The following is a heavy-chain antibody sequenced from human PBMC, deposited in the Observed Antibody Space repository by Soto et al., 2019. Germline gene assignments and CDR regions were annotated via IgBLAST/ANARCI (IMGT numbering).Heavy chain of an antibody. CDR2: ISGSGGST. CDR1: GFTFSSYA. V-gene: IGHV3-23*01. Sequence: GGSLRLSCAASGFTFSSYAMSWVRQAPGKGLEWVSAISGSGGSTYYADSVKGRFTISRDNSKNTLYLQMNSLRAEDTAVYYCAKPYYYDSSGYVDHFDYWGQGTLVTVSS. CDR3: AKPYYYDSSGYVDHFDY. J-gene: IGHJ4*02. D-gene: IGHD3-22*01.